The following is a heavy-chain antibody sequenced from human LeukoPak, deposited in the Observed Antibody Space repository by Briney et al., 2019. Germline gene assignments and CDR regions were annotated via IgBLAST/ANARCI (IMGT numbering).Heavy chain of an antibody. CDR2: ISWNSGSI. V-gene: IGHV3-9*01. CDR3: ARVPTYYDSSGPIDY. CDR1: GFTFDDYA. D-gene: IGHD3-22*01. J-gene: IGHJ4*02. Sequence: SGGSLRLSCAASGFTFDDYAMHWVRQAPGKGLEWVSGISWNSGSIGYADSVKGRFTISRDNAKNSLYLQMNSLRAEDTAVYYCARVPTYYDSSGPIDYWGQGTLVTVSS.